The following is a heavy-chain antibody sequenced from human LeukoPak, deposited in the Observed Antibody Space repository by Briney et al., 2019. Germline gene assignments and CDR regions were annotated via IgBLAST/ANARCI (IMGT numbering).Heavy chain of an antibody. Sequence: NPSETLSLTCTVSGGSISSGSHYWGWIRQPPGKELEWIGNIYYSGNSYYNPPPKSRVTISVDASKNQFSLNLSSVTAADTAVYYCARLSYGSGSHYNFYFDFWGQGTLVTVSA. CDR2: IYYSGNS. D-gene: IGHD3-10*01. V-gene: IGHV4-39*01. J-gene: IGHJ4*02. CDR3: ARLSYGSGSHYNFYFDF. CDR1: GGSISSGSHY.